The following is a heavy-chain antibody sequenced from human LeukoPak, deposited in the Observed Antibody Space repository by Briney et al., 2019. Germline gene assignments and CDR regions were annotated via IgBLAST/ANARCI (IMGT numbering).Heavy chain of an antibody. J-gene: IGHJ3*02. Sequence: GASVTVSFTASGYTFTMYDINWVRQAPGQGLGWMGWMNPNSGNTCYAQKFQSRVTITTDTTTSTAYMELSSLRSEDPAVYYCARGGTMVGGSKKRAFDICGQGTMGTVSS. CDR3: ARGGTMVGGSKKRAFDI. V-gene: IGHV1-8*01. CDR1: GYTFTMYD. CDR2: MNPNSGNT. D-gene: IGHD3-10*01.